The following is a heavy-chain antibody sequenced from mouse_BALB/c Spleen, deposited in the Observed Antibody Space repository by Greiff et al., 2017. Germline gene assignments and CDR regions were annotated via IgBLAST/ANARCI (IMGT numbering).Heavy chain of an antibody. CDR1: GFNIKDYY. J-gene: IGHJ3*01. CDR2: IDPENGNT. V-gene: IGHV14-1*02. Sequence: EVQVVESGAELVRPGALVKLSCKASGFNIKDYYMHWVKQRPEQGLEWIGWIDPENGNTIYDPKFQGKASITADTSSNTAYLQLSSLTSEDTAVYYCARSYGNYLAWFAYWGQGTLVTVSA. D-gene: IGHD2-10*02. CDR3: ARSYGNYLAWFAY.